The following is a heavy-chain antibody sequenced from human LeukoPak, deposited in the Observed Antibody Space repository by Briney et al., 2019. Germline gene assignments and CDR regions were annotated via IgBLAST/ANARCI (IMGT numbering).Heavy chain of an antibody. J-gene: IGHJ4*02. CDR2: IYYSGST. V-gene: IGHV4-31*03. Sequence: SETLSLTCTVSGGSISSGGYYWSWIRQQPGKGLEWIGYIYYSGSTYYNPSLKSRVTISVDTSKNQFSLRLTSVTAADTAVCYRARVQVGFFDYWGQGTLVTVSS. CDR3: ARVQVGFFDY. D-gene: IGHD1-26*01. CDR1: GGSISSGGYY.